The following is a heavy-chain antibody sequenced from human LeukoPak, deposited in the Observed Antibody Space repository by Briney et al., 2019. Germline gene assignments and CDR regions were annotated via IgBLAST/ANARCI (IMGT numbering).Heavy chain of an antibody. D-gene: IGHD3-22*01. J-gene: IGHJ1*01. CDR3: ARVVPGYYDSSGYYPEYFQH. V-gene: IGHV4-61*02. CDR2: IYTSGST. CDR1: GGSISSGSYY. Sequence: SETLSLTCTVSGGSISSGSYYWSWIRQPAGKGLEWIVRIYTSGSTNYNPSLKSRVTISVYTSKNQFSLKLSSVTAADTAVYYCARVVPGYYDSSGYYPEYFQHWGQGTLVTVSS.